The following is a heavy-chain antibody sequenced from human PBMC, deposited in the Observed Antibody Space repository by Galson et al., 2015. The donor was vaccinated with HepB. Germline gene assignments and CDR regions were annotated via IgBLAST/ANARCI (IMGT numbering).Heavy chain of an antibody. CDR2: ISSSSSTI. Sequence: SLRLSCAASGFTFSSYSMNWVRQAPGKGLEWVSYISSSSSTIYYADSVKGRFTISRDNAKNSLYLQMNSPRAEDTAVYYCARDCVTMVRGDPLDYWGQGTLVTVSS. D-gene: IGHD3-10*01. CDR1: GFTFSSYS. CDR3: ARDCVTMVRGDPLDY. V-gene: IGHV3-48*04. J-gene: IGHJ4*02.